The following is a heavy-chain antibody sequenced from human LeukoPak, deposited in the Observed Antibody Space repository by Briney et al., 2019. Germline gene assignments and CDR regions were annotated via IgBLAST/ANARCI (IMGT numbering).Heavy chain of an antibody. V-gene: IGHV1-69*04. Sequence: ASVKVSCKASGGTFSSYAISWVRQAPGQGLEWMGRIIPILGIANYAQKFQGRVTITADKSTSTAYMELSSLRSEDTAVYYCARDGRGYSYGYSWYFDLWGRGTLVTVSS. CDR3: ARDGRGYSYGYSWYFDL. D-gene: IGHD5-18*01. J-gene: IGHJ2*01. CDR2: IIPILGIA. CDR1: GGTFSSYA.